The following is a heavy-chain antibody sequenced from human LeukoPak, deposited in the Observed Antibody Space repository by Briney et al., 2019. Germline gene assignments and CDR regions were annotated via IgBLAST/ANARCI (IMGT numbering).Heavy chain of an antibody. D-gene: IGHD2-21*01. CDR2: ISGSGGST. V-gene: IGHV3-23*01. Sequence: GASLRLSCAASGFTLNNSAMSWVRQAPGRGLEWVSAISGSGGSTYSADSVKGRFSISRDNSKNTLFLQMSSLRAEDTAVYYCAKGSGATRPYYFDYWGQGTLVTVSS. J-gene: IGHJ4*02. CDR3: AKGSGATRPYYFDY. CDR1: GFTLNNSA.